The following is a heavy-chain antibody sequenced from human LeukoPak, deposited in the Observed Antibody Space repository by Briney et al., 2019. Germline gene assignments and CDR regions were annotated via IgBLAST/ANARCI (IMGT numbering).Heavy chain of an antibody. V-gene: IGHV1-2*06. CDR1: GYTFIAYY. CDR2: INPNTAVT. J-gene: IGHJ6*02. Sequence: ASVKASCKASGYTFIAYYLHWVRQAPGEGLEWMGRINPNTAVTNYAHKFQGRVTMTRDTSINTAYMELSRLRSDDTAVYYCASGSPEPPAAKAPHFYYYGMDVWGQGTTVTVPS. D-gene: IGHD2-2*01. CDR3: ASGSPEPPAAKAPHFYYYGMDV.